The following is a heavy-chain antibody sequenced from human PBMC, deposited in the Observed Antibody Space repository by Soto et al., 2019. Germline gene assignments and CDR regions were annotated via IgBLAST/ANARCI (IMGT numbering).Heavy chain of an antibody. D-gene: IGHD3-10*01. J-gene: IGHJ5*02. CDR1: GFTFSSYA. CDR3: AKDPRGGSRWFDP. Sequence: GGSLRLSCAASGFTFSSYAMTWVRQAPGKGLEWVSAISSSGDSAYYADSVKGRFTISRDNSKNTLDLQMNSLRVEDTAVYYCAKDPRGGSRWFDPWGQGTLVTVSS. CDR2: ISSSGDSA. V-gene: IGHV3-23*01.